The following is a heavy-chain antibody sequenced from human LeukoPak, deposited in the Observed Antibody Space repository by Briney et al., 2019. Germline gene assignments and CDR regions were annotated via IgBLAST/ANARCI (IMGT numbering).Heavy chain of an antibody. CDR2: LYPGDSDT. D-gene: IGHD3-16*02. CDR1: GYSFTTYW. V-gene: IGHV5-51*01. J-gene: IGHJ6*02. Sequence: GESLKISCKGSGYSFTTYWIGWVRQMPGKGLEWMGILYPGDSDTRYSPSFQGQVTISADKSISTAYLQWSSLKASDTAMYYCARHRPYYDYVWGSYRSFYYGMDVWGQGTTVTVSS. CDR3: ARHRPYYDYVWGSYRSFYYGMDV.